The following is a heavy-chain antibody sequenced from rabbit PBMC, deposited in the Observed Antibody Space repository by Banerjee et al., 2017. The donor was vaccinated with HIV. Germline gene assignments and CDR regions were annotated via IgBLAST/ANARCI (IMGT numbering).Heavy chain of an antibody. CDR1: GFSFSSSYY. CDR2: IYAGSGSS. J-gene: IGHJ3*01. CDR3: ATELTADGAL. D-gene: IGHD2-1*01. Sequence: QEQLEESGGDLVKPEGSLTPTCTASGFSFSSSYYMGWVRQAPGKGMVWIGCIYAGSGSSYYARWAKGRCTLSKTSSPTVTLQMPSLTAADTAIYFCATELTADGALWGQGTLVTVS. V-gene: IGHV1S45*01.